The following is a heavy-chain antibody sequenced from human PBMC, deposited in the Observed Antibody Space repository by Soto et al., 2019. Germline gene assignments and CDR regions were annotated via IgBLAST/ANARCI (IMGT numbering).Heavy chain of an antibody. CDR2: ISSNGVGT. CDR1: GFTLSGYA. J-gene: IGHJ6*03. D-gene: IGHD6-6*01. Sequence: EVQLAESGGGLAQPGGSLRLSCAASGFTLSGYAMDWVRQAPGKGLEYVSGISSNGVGTYYANSVQGRFTISRDNSKNTVYLQMGSLRPEDMAVYYCARRARPDFDYIDVWGKGTPVTVSS. CDR3: ARRARPDFDYIDV. V-gene: IGHV3-64*01.